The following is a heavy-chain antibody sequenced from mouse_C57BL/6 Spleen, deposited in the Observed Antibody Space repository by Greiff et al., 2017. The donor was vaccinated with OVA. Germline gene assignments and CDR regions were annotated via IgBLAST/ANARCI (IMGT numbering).Heavy chain of an antibody. Sequence: VQLQQSGPELVKPGASVKISCKASGYAFSSSWMNWVKQRPGKGLEWIGRIYPGDGDTNYNGKFKGKATLTADKSSSTAYMQLSSLTSEDSAVYFCARSYSNSYIDYWGQGTTLTVSS. J-gene: IGHJ2*01. CDR1: GYAFSSSW. D-gene: IGHD2-5*01. CDR2: IYPGDGDT. CDR3: ARSYSNSYIDY. V-gene: IGHV1-82*01.